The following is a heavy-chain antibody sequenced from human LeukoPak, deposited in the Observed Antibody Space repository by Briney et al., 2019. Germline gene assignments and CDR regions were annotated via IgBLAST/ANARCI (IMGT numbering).Heavy chain of an antibody. CDR1: GFTFSSYE. CDR3: ARSEDYGDYAY. D-gene: IGHD4-17*01. Sequence: GGSLRLSCAASGFTFSSYEMNWVRQAPGKGLEWVSYISSSGSTIYYADSVKGRFTISRDNAKNSLYLQMNSLRAEDTAVYYCARSEDYGDYAYWGQGTLVTASS. CDR2: ISSSGSTI. V-gene: IGHV3-48*03. J-gene: IGHJ4*02.